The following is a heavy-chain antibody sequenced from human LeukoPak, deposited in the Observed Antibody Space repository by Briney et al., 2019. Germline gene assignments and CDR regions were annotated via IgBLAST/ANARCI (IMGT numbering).Heavy chain of an antibody. J-gene: IGHJ6*03. D-gene: IGHD6-6*01. Sequence: ASVKVSCKASGYTFTSYDTNWVRQATGQGLEWMGWMDPNSGNTGYAQKFQGRVTMTRNTSISTAYMELSSLRSEDTAVYYCARGRRSSSSTGYYYYMDVWGKGTTVTVSS. V-gene: IGHV1-8*01. CDR2: MDPNSGNT. CDR1: GYTFTSYD. CDR3: ARGRRSSSSTGYYYYMDV.